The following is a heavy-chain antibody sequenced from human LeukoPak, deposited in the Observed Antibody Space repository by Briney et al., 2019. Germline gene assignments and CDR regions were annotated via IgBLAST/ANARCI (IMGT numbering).Heavy chain of an antibody. J-gene: IGHJ4*02. D-gene: IGHD1-26*01. V-gene: IGHV3-23*01. Sequence: PGGSLRLSCAASGFTFSSHGMNWVRQAPGKGLEWVSGISPSGGITYYTDSVKGRFTISRDNSKNTLYLEMNSLRAEDTAVYYCAKGGSGSWFFDYWGQGTLVTVSS. CDR2: ISPSGGIT. CDR3: AKGGSGSWFFDY. CDR1: GFTFSSHG.